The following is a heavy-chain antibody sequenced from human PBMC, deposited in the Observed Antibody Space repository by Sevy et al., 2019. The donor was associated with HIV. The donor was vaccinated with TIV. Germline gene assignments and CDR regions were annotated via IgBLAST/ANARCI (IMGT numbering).Heavy chain of an antibody. CDR3: ARDRKYPLYYFDY. D-gene: IGHD6-6*01. CDR1: GYSIRNGYY. CDR2: IHHSGIT. J-gene: IGHJ4*02. V-gene: IGHV4-38-2*02. Sequence: SETLSLTCTVSGYSIRNGYYWAWIRQPPGKGLEWIGSIHHSGITHYNPPLKSRVIISVDTSKNQVSLELSSVTAADTAMYYCARDRKYPLYYFDYWGQGILVTVSS.